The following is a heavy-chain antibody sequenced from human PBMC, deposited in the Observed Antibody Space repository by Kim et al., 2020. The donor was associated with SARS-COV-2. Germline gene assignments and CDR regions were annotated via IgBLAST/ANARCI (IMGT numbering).Heavy chain of an antibody. CDR2: IYYSGST. CDR3: ARDTYYGANHYYYYGMDV. J-gene: IGHJ6*02. CDR1: GGSISSGGYY. D-gene: IGHD4-17*01. V-gene: IGHV4-31*03. Sequence: SQTLSLTCTVSGGSISSGGYYWSWLRQHPGKGLEWIGYIYYSGSTYYNPSLKSRVTISVDTSKNQFSLKLSSVTAADTAVYYCARDTYYGANHYYYYGMDVWGQGTTVTVSS.